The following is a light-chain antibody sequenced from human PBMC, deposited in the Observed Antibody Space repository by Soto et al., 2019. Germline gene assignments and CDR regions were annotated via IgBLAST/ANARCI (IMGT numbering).Light chain of an antibody. Sequence: EIELTQSPGTLSLSPGERATLSCRASQSVSSSYLAWYQQKPGQPPRLLIYDASRRATGIPDRFSGSGSGTDFTLPISSLEPEDFAGYYCQQYGRSPPSWTFGQGTKVEIK. V-gene: IGKV3-20*01. CDR3: QQYGRSPPSWT. CDR2: DAS. CDR1: QSVSSSY. J-gene: IGKJ1*01.